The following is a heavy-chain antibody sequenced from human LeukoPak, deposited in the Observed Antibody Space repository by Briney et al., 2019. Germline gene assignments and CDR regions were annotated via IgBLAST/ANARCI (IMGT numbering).Heavy chain of an antibody. Sequence: ASVKVSCKASGYTFTGYYTHWVRQAPGQGLEWMGRINPNSGGTNYAQKFQGRVTMTGDTSISTAYMELSRLRSDDTAVYYCAREGYYYYYMDVWGKGTTVTVSS. CDR2: INPNSGGT. J-gene: IGHJ6*03. CDR1: GYTFTGYY. V-gene: IGHV1-2*06. CDR3: AREGYYYYYMDV.